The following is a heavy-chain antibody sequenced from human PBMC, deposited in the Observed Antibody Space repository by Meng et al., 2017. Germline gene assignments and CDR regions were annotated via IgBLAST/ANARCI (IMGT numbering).Heavy chain of an antibody. J-gene: IGHJ4*02. V-gene: IGHV3-21*01. CDR2: ISSSSSYI. CDR1: GFTFSSYS. Sequence: LKISCAASGFTFSSYSMNWVRQAPGKGLEWVSSISSSSSYIYYADSVKGRFTISRDNAKNSLYLQMNSLRAEDTAVYYCARDGDYSNYLPKYWGQGTLVTVSS. CDR3: ARDGDYSNYLPKY. D-gene: IGHD4-11*01.